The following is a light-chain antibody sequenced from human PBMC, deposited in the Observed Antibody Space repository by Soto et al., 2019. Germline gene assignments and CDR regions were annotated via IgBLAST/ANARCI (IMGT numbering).Light chain of an antibody. Sequence: QCALTQPPSAYGSPGQSVTISCTGTSSDVGGYNYVSWYQQHPGKAPKLINYEVSKRPSGVPDRFSGSKSGNTASLTVSGLQAEDEADYYCSSYAGSPLCVFGTGTKVTVL. V-gene: IGLV2-8*01. CDR2: EVS. CDR1: SSDVGGYNY. J-gene: IGLJ1*01. CDR3: SSYAGSPLCV.